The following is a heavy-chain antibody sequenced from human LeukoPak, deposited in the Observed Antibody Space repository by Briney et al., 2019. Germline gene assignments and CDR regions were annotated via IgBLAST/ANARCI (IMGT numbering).Heavy chain of an antibody. CDR2: INHSGST. CDR1: GFTFSSYA. J-gene: IGHJ4*02. Sequence: GSLRLSCAASGFTFSSYAMSWVRQAPGKGLEWIGEINHSGSTNYNPSLKSRVTISVDTSKNQFSLKLSSVTAADTAVYYCARSPNGVTVTIWGQGTLVTVSS. CDR3: ARSPNGVTVTI. V-gene: IGHV4-34*01. D-gene: IGHD4-17*01.